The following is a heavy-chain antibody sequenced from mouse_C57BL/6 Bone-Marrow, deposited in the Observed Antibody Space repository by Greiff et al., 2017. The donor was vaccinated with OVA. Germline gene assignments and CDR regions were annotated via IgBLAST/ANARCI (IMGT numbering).Heavy chain of an antibody. J-gene: IGHJ2*01. CDR2: INPSSGYT. V-gene: IGHV1-7*01. CDR3: ARSISRRYFDY. CDR1: GYTFTSYW. Sequence: VQRVESGAELAKPGASVKLSCKASGYTFTSYWMHWVKQRPGQGLDWIGYINPSSGYTKYNQKFKDKATLTADKSSSTAYMQLSSLTYEDSAGYYCARSISRRYFDYWGQGTTLTVSS.